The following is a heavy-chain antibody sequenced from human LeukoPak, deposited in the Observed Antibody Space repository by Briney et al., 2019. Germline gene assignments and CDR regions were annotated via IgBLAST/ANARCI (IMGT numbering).Heavy chain of an antibody. Sequence: GGSLRLSCAASGFTFSSYSMNWVRQAPGKGLEWVSYISSSSSTIYYADSVKGRFTISRDNAKNSPYLQMNSLRAEDTAVYYCARWGGVIAIDYWGQGTLVTVSS. CDR2: ISSSSSTI. V-gene: IGHV3-48*01. D-gene: IGHD2-21*01. CDR3: ARWGGVIAIDY. CDR1: GFTFSSYS. J-gene: IGHJ4*02.